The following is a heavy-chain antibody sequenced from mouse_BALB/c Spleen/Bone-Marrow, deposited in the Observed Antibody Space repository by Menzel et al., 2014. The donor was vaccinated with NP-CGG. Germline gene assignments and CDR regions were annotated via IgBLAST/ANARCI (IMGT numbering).Heavy chain of an antibody. J-gene: IGHJ1*01. Sequence: EVQLVESGPDLVKPGASVKISCKASGYSFTGYYMHWVKQSHGKSLEWIGDINPINGDTFYNQKFKGKATLTVDRSSNTAYMQLDSLTSEDSAVYYCAMGVRLYWYFDVWGAGTTVTVSS. D-gene: IGHD2-14*01. V-gene: IGHV1-42*01. CDR3: AMGVRLYWYFDV. CDR2: INPINGDT. CDR1: GYSFTGYY.